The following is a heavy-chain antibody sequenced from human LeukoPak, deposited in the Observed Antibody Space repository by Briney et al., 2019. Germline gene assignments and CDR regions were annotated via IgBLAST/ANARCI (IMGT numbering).Heavy chain of an antibody. CDR2: ISTTGRTT. J-gene: IGHJ4*02. CDR1: GFTFSTYE. D-gene: IGHD5-24*01. CDR3: AGKPRDGYNDGRFVF. V-gene: IGHV3-48*03. Sequence: GGSLRLSCAGSGFTFSTYEMNWVRQAPGKGLEWVSYISTTGRTTYYADSVQGRFTMSRDNAKNSVFLQVNSLRADDTAVYYCAGKPRDGYNDGRFVFWGQGTLVTVSS.